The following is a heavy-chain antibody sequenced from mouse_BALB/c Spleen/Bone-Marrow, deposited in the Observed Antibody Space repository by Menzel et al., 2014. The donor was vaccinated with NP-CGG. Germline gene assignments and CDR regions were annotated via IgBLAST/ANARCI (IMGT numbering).Heavy chain of an antibody. D-gene: IGHD4-1*01. CDR2: IKSGGGNT. CDR1: GFTLRTYG. Sequence: GDSGGDLGKPGGPWKFSGEALGFTLRTYGLFWVRRTPEKRLEGVATIKSGGGNTYYLDSVKGRFTISRDNARNTLYLQMSSLKSEDTAMYYCARRGNWDVRRSFDVWGAGTTVTVSS. J-gene: IGHJ1*01. V-gene: IGHV5-6*02. CDR3: ARRGNWDVRRSFDV.